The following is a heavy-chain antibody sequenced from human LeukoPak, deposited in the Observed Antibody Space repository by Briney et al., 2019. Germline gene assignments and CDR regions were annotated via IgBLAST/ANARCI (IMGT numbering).Heavy chain of an antibody. CDR3: ARGGVVPAAIIFDY. J-gene: IGHJ4*02. Sequence: ASVKVSCKASGYTFSTYYMHWVRQAPGQGLEWMGWINPNSGGTNYAQKFQGRVTMTRDTSISTAYMELSRLRSDDTAVYYCARGGVVPAAIIFDYWGQGTLVTVSS. V-gene: IGHV1-2*02. CDR2: INPNSGGT. CDR1: GYTFSTYY. D-gene: IGHD2-2*02.